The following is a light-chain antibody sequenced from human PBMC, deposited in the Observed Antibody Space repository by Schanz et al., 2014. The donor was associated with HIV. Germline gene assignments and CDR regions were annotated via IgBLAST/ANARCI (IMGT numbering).Light chain of an antibody. CDR1: QSISSW. CDR3: QQYHNSPLEVT. Sequence: DIQLTQSPSTLSASVGDRVTITCRASQSISSWLAWYQQKPGKAPKLLIYAAFTLQSGVPSRFSGSGSGTEYTLTISSLQAEDVALYYCQQYHNSPLEVTFGGGTKVEIK. V-gene: IGKV1-5*01. J-gene: IGKJ4*01. CDR2: AAF.